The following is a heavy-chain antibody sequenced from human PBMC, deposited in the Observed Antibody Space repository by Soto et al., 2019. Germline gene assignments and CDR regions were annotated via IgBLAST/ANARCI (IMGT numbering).Heavy chain of an antibody. CDR1: GGNFRTSA. J-gene: IGHJ6*01. Sequence: ASVKVSCKALGGNFRTSAISWVRQAPGQGLEWVGGIIPIFGKPRYGQKFQGRVTITADESTTTAYMDLSNLRYEDTAVYYCARDRIPTGMDVWGQGTTVTVSS. V-gene: IGHV1-69*13. CDR3: ARDRIPTGMDV. CDR2: IIPIFGKP.